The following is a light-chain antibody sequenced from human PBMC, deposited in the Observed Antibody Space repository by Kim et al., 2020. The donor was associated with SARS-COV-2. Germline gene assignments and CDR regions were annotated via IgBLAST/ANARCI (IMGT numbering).Light chain of an antibody. Sequence: SYELTQPPSVSVSPGQTASITCSGYKLGDKYACWYQQKPGQSPVLVIYQDSKRPSGIPERFSGSNSGNTATLTISGTQAMDEADYYCQAWDSRTGVFGGGTKLTVL. CDR2: QDS. V-gene: IGLV3-1*01. CDR3: QAWDSRTGV. CDR1: KLGDKY. J-gene: IGLJ3*02.